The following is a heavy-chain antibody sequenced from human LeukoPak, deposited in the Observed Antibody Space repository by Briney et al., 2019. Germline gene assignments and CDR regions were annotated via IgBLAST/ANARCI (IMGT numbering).Heavy chain of an antibody. CDR1: GFTFSSYA. Sequence: QTGGSLRRSCAASGFTFSSYAMHWVRQAPGKGLEWVAVISYDGSNKNYADSVKGRFTISRDNSKNTLYLQMNSLRAEDTTVYYCARGVRIAVAGYIDYWGQGTLVTVSS. D-gene: IGHD6-19*01. J-gene: IGHJ4*02. V-gene: IGHV3-30*04. CDR3: ARGVRIAVAGYIDY. CDR2: ISYDGSNK.